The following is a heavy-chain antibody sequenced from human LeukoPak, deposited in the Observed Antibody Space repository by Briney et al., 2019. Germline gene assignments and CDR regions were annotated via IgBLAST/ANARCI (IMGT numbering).Heavy chain of an antibody. CDR1: GYTFTGYY. D-gene: IGHD3-3*01. CDR2: INPNSGGT. Sequence: ASVKVSCKASGYTFTGYYMHWVRQAPGQGLEWMGWINPNSGGTNYAQKFQGRVTMTRDTSISTAYMELSRLRSDDTAVYYCARDARFLEWLFHFDYWGQGTLVTVSS. V-gene: IGHV1-2*02. CDR3: ARDARFLEWLFHFDY. J-gene: IGHJ4*02.